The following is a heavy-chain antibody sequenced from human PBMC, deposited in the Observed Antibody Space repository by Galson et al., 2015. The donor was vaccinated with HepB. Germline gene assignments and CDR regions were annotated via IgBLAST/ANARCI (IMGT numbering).Heavy chain of an antibody. CDR2: TYYRSKWYN. CDR3: ARERSGYCSSTSCYKWGGDAFDI. Sequence: CAISGDSVSSNSAAWNWIRQSPSRGLEWLGRTYYRSKWYNDYAVSVKSRITINPDTSKNQFSLQLNSVTPEDTAVYYCARERSGYCSSTSCYKWGGDAFDIWGQGTMVTVSP. D-gene: IGHD2-2*02. CDR1: GDSVSSNSAA. V-gene: IGHV6-1*01. J-gene: IGHJ3*02.